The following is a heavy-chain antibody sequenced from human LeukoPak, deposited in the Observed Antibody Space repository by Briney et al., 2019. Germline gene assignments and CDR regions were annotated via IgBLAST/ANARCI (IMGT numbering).Heavy chain of an antibody. V-gene: IGHV3-30*18. J-gene: IGHJ1*01. Sequence: GRSLRLSCAASGFTFSSYGMHWVRQAPGKGLEWVAVISYDGSNKYYADSVKGRFNISRDNSKNTLYLQMNSLRTEDTAIYYCAKEDVVVITIRYFQHWGQGTLVTVCS. D-gene: IGHD3-22*01. CDR3: AKEDVVVITIRYFQH. CDR2: ISYDGSNK. CDR1: GFTFSSYG.